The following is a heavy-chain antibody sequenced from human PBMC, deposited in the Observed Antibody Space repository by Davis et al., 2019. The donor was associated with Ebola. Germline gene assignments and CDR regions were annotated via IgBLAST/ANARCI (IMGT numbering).Heavy chain of an antibody. CDR1: GFTFSAYA. V-gene: IGHV3-20*04. J-gene: IGHJ4*02. Sequence: PGGSLRLSCAASGFTFSAYAMNWVRQAPGKGLEWVSGINWNGGSTGYADSVKGRFTISRDNAKNSLYLQMNSLRAEDTAVYYCARELPGCGGDCLDYWGQGTLVTVSS. CDR2: INWNGGST. CDR3: ARELPGCGGDCLDY. D-gene: IGHD2-21*01.